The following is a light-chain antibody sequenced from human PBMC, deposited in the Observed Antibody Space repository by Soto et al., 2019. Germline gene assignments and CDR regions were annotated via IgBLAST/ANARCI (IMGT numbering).Light chain of an antibody. V-gene: IGKV3-11*01. CDR2: DAS. CDR3: QQRSGWPL. Sequence: EIVLIQSPATLSLSPGERATLSCRASQSVGSYLAWYQHKPGQAPRLLISDASNRATGIPARFSGSGSGTDFTLTISSLEPEDFAVYYCQQRSGWPLFGQGTKLEIK. CDR1: QSVGSY. J-gene: IGKJ2*01.